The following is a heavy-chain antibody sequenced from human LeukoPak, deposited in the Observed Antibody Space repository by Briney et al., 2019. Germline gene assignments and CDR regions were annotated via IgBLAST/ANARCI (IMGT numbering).Heavy chain of an antibody. CDR2: ISEGDGRT. CDR1: GFTAFTFETYG. Sequence: GGSLRLSCVASGFTAFTFETYGMHWVRQAPGKGLEWVSGISEGDGRTFYANSVKGRFTISRDNSKNTLYMQMNSLRAEDTAVYYCARERGVVWSGYFLTYYYYGMDVWGQGTTVTVSS. J-gene: IGHJ6*02. CDR3: ARERGVVWSGYFLTYYYYGMDV. D-gene: IGHD3-3*01. V-gene: IGHV3-23*01.